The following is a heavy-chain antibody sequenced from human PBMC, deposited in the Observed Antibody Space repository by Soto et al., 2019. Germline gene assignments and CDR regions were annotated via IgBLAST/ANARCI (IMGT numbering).Heavy chain of an antibody. J-gene: IGHJ4*02. V-gene: IGHV3-23*01. Sequence: PGGSLRLSCVVSGSTFSSDDMSWVRQAPGRGLEWVSGISDSGGSTYYADSVKGRFTTSRDNAKNTLYLQMKSLRVEDTALYYCAKDGGWSLAVAGLFDYWGPGTQVTVSS. D-gene: IGHD6-19*01. CDR2: ISDSGGST. CDR1: GSTFSSDD. CDR3: AKDGGWSLAVAGLFDY.